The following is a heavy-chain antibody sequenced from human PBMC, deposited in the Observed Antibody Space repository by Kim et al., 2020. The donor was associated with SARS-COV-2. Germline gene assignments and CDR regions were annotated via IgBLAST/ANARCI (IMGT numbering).Heavy chain of an antibody. J-gene: IGHJ4*02. CDR1: GFTFSSYA. V-gene: IGHV3-23*01. CDR3: AKDTRMGDYPAGDY. D-gene: IGHD4-17*01. Sequence: GGSLRLSCAASGFTFSSYAMSWVRQAPGKGLEWVSAISGSGGSTYYADSVKGRFTISRDNSKNTLYLQMNSLRAEDTAVYYCAKDTRMGDYPAGDYWGQGTLVTVSS. CDR2: ISGSGGST.